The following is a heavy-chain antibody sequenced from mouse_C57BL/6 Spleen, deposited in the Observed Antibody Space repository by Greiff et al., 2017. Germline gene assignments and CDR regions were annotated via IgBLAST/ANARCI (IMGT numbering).Heavy chain of an antibody. CDR2: IWSGGST. D-gene: IGHD1-1*01. V-gene: IGHV2-4*01. Sequence: VQLQESGPGLVQPSQSLSITCTVSGFSLTSYGVHWVRQPPGKGLEWLGVIWSGGSTVYNAAFISRLSISKDNSKSQVFFKMNSLQADDTAIYYCAIYYYGSSRYAMDYWGQGTSVTVSS. CDR1: GFSLTSYG. J-gene: IGHJ4*01. CDR3: AIYYYGSSRYAMDY.